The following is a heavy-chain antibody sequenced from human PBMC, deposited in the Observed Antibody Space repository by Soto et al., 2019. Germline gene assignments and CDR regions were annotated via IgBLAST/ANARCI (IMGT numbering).Heavy chain of an antibody. J-gene: IGHJ4*02. CDR2: INPDDSNT. CDR1: GYSFTNYW. CDR3: ARHAEIEGASAY. Sequence: PGESLKISCRTSGYSFTNYWITWVRQVPGKGLEYMGRINPDDSNTTYRPSLRGHVTISADKSISTAYLQWSSLKASDSAMYFCARHAEIEGASAYWGQGTLVTVSS. V-gene: IGHV5-10-1*01. D-gene: IGHD1-26*01.